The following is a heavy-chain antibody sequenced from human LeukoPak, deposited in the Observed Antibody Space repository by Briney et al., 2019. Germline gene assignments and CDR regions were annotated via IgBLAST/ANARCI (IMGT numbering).Heavy chain of an antibody. Sequence: GGSLRLSCAASGFTFSSYAMHWVRQAPGKGLEWVTFIRYDGSNKYFADSVKGRFTISRDNAKNSLYLQMNSLRDEDTAVYYCARGLTVTLALYYWGQGTLVTVSS. CDR1: GFTFSSYA. CDR2: IRYDGSNK. V-gene: IGHV3-30*02. D-gene: IGHD4-17*01. J-gene: IGHJ4*02. CDR3: ARGLTVTLALYY.